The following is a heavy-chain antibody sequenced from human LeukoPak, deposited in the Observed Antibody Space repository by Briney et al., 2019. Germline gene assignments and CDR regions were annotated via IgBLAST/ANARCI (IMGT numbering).Heavy chain of an antibody. D-gene: IGHD3-16*01. CDR1: RGSFSGYY. CDR3: ARASRGKFLA. CDR2: INDRGSI. V-gene: IGHV4-34*01. Sequence: SETLSLTCAVYRGSFSGYYWSWIRQPPGKGLEWIGEINDRGSINYNPSLKSRVTMSVDTSKNQFSLGLTSVSAADTSVYYCARASRGKFLAWRQGTLVCVSS. J-gene: IGHJ5*02.